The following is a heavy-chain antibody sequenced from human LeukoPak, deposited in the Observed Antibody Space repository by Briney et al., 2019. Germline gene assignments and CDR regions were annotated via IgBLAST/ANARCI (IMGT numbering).Heavy chain of an antibody. CDR1: GGSISSYY. J-gene: IGHJ5*02. Sequence: SETLSLTCTVSGGSISSYYWSWIRQPAGKGLEWIGRIYTSGSTNYNPSLKSRVTISVDTSKNQFSLKLSSVTAADTAVYYCARFPYSSGWANWFDPWGQGTLVTVSS. CDR3: ARFPYSSGWANWFDP. CDR2: IYTSGST. D-gene: IGHD6-19*01. V-gene: IGHV4-4*07.